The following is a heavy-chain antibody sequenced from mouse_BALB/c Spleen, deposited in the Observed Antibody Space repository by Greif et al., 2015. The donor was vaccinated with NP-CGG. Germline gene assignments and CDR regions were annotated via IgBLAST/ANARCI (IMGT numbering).Heavy chain of an antibody. J-gene: IGHJ3*01. CDR2: IDPANINP. D-gene: IGHD2-12*01. CDR3: AKAYYKSLGFAY. V-gene: IGHV14-3*02. CDR1: GFNIKDTY. Sequence: EVKLMESGAELVKPGASVKLSCTASGFNIKDTYMHGVKQRPEQGLEWIGRIDPANINPQYDPKFQGKATITPATSSNTAYLQLSSLTSEDTAVFLCAKAYYKSLGFAYWGQGSLVTVSA.